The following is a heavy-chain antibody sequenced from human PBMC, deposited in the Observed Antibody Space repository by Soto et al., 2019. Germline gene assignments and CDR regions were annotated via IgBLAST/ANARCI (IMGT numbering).Heavy chain of an antibody. V-gene: IGHV1-69*13. CDR2: IIPIFGTV. Sequence: SVKVSCKASGGSFTGHVISWVRQAPGQGLEWMGGIIPIFGTVNYAQKFQGRVTITADESTSTAYMELSSLRSEDTAVYYCARENSIASLSYYYGMDVWGQGTTVTV. D-gene: IGHD6-6*01. J-gene: IGHJ6*02. CDR3: ARENSIASLSYYYGMDV. CDR1: GGSFTGHV.